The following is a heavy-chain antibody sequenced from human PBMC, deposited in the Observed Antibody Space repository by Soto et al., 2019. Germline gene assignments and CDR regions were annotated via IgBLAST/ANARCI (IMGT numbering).Heavy chain of an antibody. V-gene: IGHV1-69*02. CDR3: ARGGCRSTSCYSAYYDYYIDV. CDR1: GGTFSSYT. CDR2: IIPILGIA. J-gene: IGHJ6*03. D-gene: IGHD2-2*02. Sequence: QVQMVHSGAAVQKPGSSVKVSCKASGGTFSSYTISWVRQAPGQWPEWMGRIIPILGIANYAQKFQGRVTITADKSTSTAYMELRSLRSEDTAVYYFARGGCRSTSCYSAYYDYYIDVWGKGTTVTVSS.